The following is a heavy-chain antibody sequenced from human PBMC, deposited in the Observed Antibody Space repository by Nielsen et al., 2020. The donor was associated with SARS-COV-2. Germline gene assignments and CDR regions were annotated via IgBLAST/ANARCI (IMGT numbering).Heavy chain of an antibody. CDR2: IYSGGST. V-gene: IGHV3-66*01. J-gene: IGHJ6*02. Sequence: VRQAPGKGLEWVSVIYSGGSTYYADSVKGRFTISRDNSKNTLYLQMSSLRAEDTAVYYCVKDFCSGGSCYFLRVVDYYYYGMDVWGQGTTVTVSS. CDR3: VKDFCSGGSCYFLRVVDYYYYGMDV. D-gene: IGHD2-15*01.